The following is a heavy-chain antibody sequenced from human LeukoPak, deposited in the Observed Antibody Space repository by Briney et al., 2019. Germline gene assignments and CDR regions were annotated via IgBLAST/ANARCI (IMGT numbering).Heavy chain of an antibody. CDR3: AKGRPYYDFWSGSPPLYMDV. CDR1: GFTFSSYG. D-gene: IGHD3-3*01. Sequence: GGSLRLSCAASGFTFSSYGMHWVRQAPGKGLEWVAFLRYDGSNKYYADSVKGRFTISRDNSKNTLYLQLNSLRAEDTAVYYCAKGRPYYDFWSGSPPLYMDVWGKGTTVTVSS. V-gene: IGHV3-30*02. CDR2: LRYDGSNK. J-gene: IGHJ6*03.